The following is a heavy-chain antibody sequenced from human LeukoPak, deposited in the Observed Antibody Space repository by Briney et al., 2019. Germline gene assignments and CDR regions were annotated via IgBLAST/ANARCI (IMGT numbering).Heavy chain of an antibody. J-gene: IGHJ4*02. CDR2: IWYDGSNK. D-gene: IGHD4-23*01. V-gene: IGHV3-33*01. CDR3: ARDMTTVGSFDY. CDR1: GFTFSNYG. Sequence: GGSLRLSCATSGFTFSNYGMHWVRQAPGKGLEWVAVIWYDGSNKYYADSVKGRFTFSRDNSKNTLYLQMNSLRAEDTAVYYCARDMTTVGSFDYWGQGTLVTVSS.